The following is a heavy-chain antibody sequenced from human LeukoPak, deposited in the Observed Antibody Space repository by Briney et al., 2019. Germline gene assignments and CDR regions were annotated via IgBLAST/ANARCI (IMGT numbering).Heavy chain of an antibody. V-gene: IGHV4-34*01. CDR1: GGSFSGYY. CDR3: ARARITIFGVVKAPDY. D-gene: IGHD3-3*01. Sequence: PSETLYLTCAVYGGSFSGYYWSWIRQPPGKGLEWIGEINHSGSTNYNPSLKSRVTISVDTSKNQFSLKLSSVTAADTAVYYCARARITIFGVVKAPDYWGQGTLVTVSS. J-gene: IGHJ4*02. CDR2: INHSGST.